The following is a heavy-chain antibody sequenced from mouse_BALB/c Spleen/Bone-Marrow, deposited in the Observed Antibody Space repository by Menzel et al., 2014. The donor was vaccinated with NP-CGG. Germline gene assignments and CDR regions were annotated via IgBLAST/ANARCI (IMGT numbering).Heavy chain of an antibody. Sequence: EVKVEESGGGLVQPGGSRKLSCAASGFTFSSFAMHWVRQAPEKGLEWVAYISSGSSTIYYADTVMGRFTISRDNPKNTLFLQMTRLRSEDTDMYYCARSGSSSGYFDYWGQGTTLTVSS. CDR2: ISSGSSTI. CDR3: ARSGSSSGYFDY. J-gene: IGHJ2*01. CDR1: GFTFSSFA. D-gene: IGHD1-1*01. V-gene: IGHV5-17*02.